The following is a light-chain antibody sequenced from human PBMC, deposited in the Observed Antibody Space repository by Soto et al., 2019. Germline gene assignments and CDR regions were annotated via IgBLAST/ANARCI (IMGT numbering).Light chain of an antibody. CDR2: GSF. Sequence: EIVMTQSPATLSVSPGERATLSCRASQSINSNLAWYQQKSGQTPRLCIYGSFTRATGIPARFSGSGSRTDFTLTISSPHSEDLAVYFCQQDNNWWTFGQGTKVEIK. CDR3: QQDNNWWT. V-gene: IGKV3-15*01. J-gene: IGKJ1*01. CDR1: QSINSN.